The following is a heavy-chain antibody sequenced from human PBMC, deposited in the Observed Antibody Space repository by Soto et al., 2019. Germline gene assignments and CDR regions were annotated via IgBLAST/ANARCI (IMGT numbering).Heavy chain of an antibody. CDR1: GGSGGSFSGYY. CDR2: INHSGST. V-gene: IGHV4-34*01. CDR3: SRGGDAYKAGNY. J-gene: IGHJ4*02. Sequence: SETLSLTCDVYGGSGGSFSGYYWSWIRKPPGKGLEGIWEINHSGSTNYNPSLKSRVTISADTSKNQFFLKLSSVTAADTAVYYCSRGGDAYKAGNYWGQGTLVTVS. D-gene: IGHD1-1*01.